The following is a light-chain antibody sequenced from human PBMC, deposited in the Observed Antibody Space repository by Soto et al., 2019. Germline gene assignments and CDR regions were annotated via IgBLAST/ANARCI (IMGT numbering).Light chain of an antibody. Sequence: DIQLIEYRSFLSLSVGQRITITCRASQGISSSLAWYQQRAGKAPKFLIYAAPTLQSGAPSRFSGSGSGTEFALTISSLQPEDSATYYCQQLKSYPLTFGGGTKVDIK. V-gene: IGKV1-9*01. CDR2: AAP. J-gene: IGKJ4*01. CDR1: QGISSS. CDR3: QQLKSYPLT.